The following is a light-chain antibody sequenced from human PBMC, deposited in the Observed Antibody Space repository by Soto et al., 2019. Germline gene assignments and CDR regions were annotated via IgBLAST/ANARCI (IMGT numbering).Light chain of an antibody. J-gene: IGLJ3*02. CDR3: SAYTARSTLV. CDR1: IRDVGAYNL. V-gene: IGLV2-14*01. CDR2: EVR. Sequence: QSVLTQPASVSGSAGQSITISCSGTIRDVGAYNLVSWYQQHPGPAPKLIIYEVRNRPSGISSRFSGSRSGNTASLTISGLQPEDEGAYYCSAYTARSTLVFGGGTKLTVL.